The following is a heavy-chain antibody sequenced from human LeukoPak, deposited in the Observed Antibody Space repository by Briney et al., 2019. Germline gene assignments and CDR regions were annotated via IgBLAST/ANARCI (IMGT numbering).Heavy chain of an antibody. D-gene: IGHD3-9*01. V-gene: IGHV3-21*04. CDR1: GFTFSSYS. Sequence: PGGSLRLSCAASGFTFSSYSMNWVRQAPGKGLEWVSSISSSSSYIYYADSVKGRFTISRDNAKNSLYLQMNSLRVEDTAVYYCVRSGILTGYFAYWGQGTLVTVSS. CDR2: ISSSSSYI. CDR3: VRSGILTGYFAY. J-gene: IGHJ4*02.